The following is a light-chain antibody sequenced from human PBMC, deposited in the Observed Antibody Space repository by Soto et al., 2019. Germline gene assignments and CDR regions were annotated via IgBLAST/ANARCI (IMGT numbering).Light chain of an antibody. J-gene: IGLJ2*01. CDR2: LNSDGSH. CDR1: SGHSNYA. V-gene: IGLV4-69*02. CDR3: QTWGAGYVV. Sequence: QPVLTQSPSASASPGASVKLTCTLSSGHSNYAIAWHQQQPEKGPRYLMNLNSDGSHSKGDGIPDRFSGSSSGAERYLTISRLQSEDEDYYYWQTWGAGYVVFGGGTKLTVL.